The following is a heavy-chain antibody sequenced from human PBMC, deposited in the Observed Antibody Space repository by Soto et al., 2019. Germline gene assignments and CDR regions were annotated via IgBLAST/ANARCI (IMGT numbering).Heavy chain of an antibody. CDR2: INHSGRP. Sequence: QVQLQQWGAGLLKPSETLSLRCVVYGGSSSNYHWNWIRQPPGKGLEWIGEINHSGRPSYNPSLKSRVPISVDTSKNQISLRLSSVTAADTAVYFCARGLKPYGDYDAFDIWGRGTMVTVSS. J-gene: IGHJ3*02. V-gene: IGHV4-34*01. D-gene: IGHD4-17*01. CDR3: ARGLKPYGDYDAFDI. CDR1: GGSSSNYH.